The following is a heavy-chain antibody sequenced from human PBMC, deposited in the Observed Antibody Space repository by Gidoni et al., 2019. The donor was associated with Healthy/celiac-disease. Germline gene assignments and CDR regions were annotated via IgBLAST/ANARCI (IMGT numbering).Heavy chain of an antibody. CDR3: ARGLVRGLLSPDY. CDR2: INPNSGGT. CDR1: GYTFTGYY. J-gene: IGHJ4*02. D-gene: IGHD6-6*01. V-gene: IGHV1-2*06. Sequence: VQLVQSGAEVKKPGASVKVSCTASGYTFTGYYMHWVRQAPGQGLEWMGRINPNSGGTNYAQKCQGRVTMTRDTSISTAYMELSRLRSDDTAVYYCARGLVRGLLSPDYWGQGTLVTVSS.